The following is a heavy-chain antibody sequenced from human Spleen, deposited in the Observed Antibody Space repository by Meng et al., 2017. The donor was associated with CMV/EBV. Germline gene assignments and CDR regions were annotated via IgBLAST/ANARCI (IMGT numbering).Heavy chain of an antibody. V-gene: IGHV3-53*01. CDR1: GFTVSSNY. J-gene: IGHJ5*02. D-gene: IGHD3-22*01. Sequence: GESLKISCAASGFTVSSNYMSWVRQAPGKGLEWVSVIYSGGSTYYADSVKGRFSISRDNSKNTLYLQMNSLRADDTALYYCARDKTYGSSGENWFDPWGQGTLVTVSS. CDR3: ARDKTYGSSGENWFDP. CDR2: IYSGGST.